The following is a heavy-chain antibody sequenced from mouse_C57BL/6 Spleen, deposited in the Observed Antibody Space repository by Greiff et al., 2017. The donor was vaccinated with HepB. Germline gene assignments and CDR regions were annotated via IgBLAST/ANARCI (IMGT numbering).Heavy chain of an antibody. V-gene: IGHV1-18*01. CDR2: INPNNGGT. D-gene: IGHD1-1*01. J-gene: IGHJ1*03. Sequence: EVKLVESGPELVKPGASVKIPCKASGYTFTDYNMDWVKQSHGKSLEWIGDINPNNGGTIYNQKFKGKATLTVDKSSSTAYMELRSLTSEDTAVYYCARRGYYGSDWYFDVWGTGTTVTVSS. CDR3: ARRGYYGSDWYFDV. CDR1: GYTFTDYN.